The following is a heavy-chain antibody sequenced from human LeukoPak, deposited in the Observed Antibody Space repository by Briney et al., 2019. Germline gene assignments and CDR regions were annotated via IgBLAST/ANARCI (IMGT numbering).Heavy chain of an antibody. CDR1: GFTFSIYG. CDR2: VSYDGTNK. V-gene: IGHV3-30*03. Sequence: GGSLRLSCAASGFTFSIYGMHWVRQAPGKGLEWVAVVSYDGTNKFYADSVKGRFTISRDNAKNSLYLQMNSLRAEDTAVYYCARRCSSTSCYMAFDYWGQGTLVTVSS. CDR3: ARRCSSTSCYMAFDY. J-gene: IGHJ4*02. D-gene: IGHD2-2*02.